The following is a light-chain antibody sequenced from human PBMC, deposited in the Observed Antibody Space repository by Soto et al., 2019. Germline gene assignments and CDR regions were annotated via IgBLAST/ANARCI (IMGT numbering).Light chain of an antibody. CDR2: GDS. CDR3: QSYDGSLSGYV. J-gene: IGLJ1*01. Sequence: QSVLTQPPSVSGAPGQRVTISCTGRSSNIGAGYDVHWYQQLPGTAPKLLIFGDSNRPSGVPDRFSGSKSGTSASLAITGLQPEDEADYYCQSYDGSLSGYVFGTGTKLTVL. CDR1: SSNIGAGYD. V-gene: IGLV1-40*01.